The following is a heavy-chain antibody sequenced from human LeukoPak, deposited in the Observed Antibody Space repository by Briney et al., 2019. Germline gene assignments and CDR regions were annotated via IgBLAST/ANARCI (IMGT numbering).Heavy chain of an antibody. CDR3: ARAPCGGDCYIDY. V-gene: IGHV4-39*07. CDR1: GGSISSSSYY. D-gene: IGHD2-21*02. CDR2: IYYSGST. J-gene: IGHJ4*02. Sequence: SETLSLTCTVSGGSISSSSYYWGWIRQPPGKGLEWIGSIYYSGSTYYNPSLKSRVTISVDTSKNQFSLKLSSVTAADTAVYYCARAPCGGDCYIDYWGQGTLVTVSS.